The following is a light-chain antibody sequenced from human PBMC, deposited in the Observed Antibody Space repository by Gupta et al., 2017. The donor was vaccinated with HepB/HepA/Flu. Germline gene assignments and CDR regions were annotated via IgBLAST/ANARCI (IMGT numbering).Light chain of an antibody. Sequence: EIVLPQSPATLSVSPGERATLSCRASQSVSSYLAWYQQKPGQAPRLLIYDASNRATGIPARFSGSGSGTDFPLTISSLEPEDFAVYHCQQRSNWPLTFGGGTKVEIK. CDR1: QSVSSY. V-gene: IGKV3-11*01. J-gene: IGKJ4*01. CDR3: QQRSNWPLT. CDR2: DAS.